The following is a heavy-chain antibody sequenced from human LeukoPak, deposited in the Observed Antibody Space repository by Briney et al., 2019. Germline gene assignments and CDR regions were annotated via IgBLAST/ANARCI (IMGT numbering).Heavy chain of an antibody. CDR3: ARDGNYGGIYYFDY. CDR2: TWYDGSNK. CDR1: GFTFSSYG. J-gene: IGHJ4*02. V-gene: IGHV3-33*01. Sequence: GGSLRLSCAASGFTFSSYGMHWVRQAPGKGLEWVAVTWYDGSNKYYADSVKGRFTISRDNSKNTLYLQMNSLRAEDTAVYYCARDGNYGGIYYFDYWGQGTLVTVSS. D-gene: IGHD4-23*01.